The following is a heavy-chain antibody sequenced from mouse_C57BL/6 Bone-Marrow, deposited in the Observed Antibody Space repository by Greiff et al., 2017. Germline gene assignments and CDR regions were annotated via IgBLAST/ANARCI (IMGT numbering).Heavy chain of an antibody. D-gene: IGHD4-1*01. J-gene: IGHJ2*01. Sequence: EVQLQQSGAELVRPGASVKLSCTASGFNIKDDYMHWVKQRPEQGLEWIGWIDPENGDTEYASKFQGKATITADTSSNTAYMQLSSLTTEDSAIYYCARRLGRNYFDYWGQGTTLTVSS. V-gene: IGHV14-4*01. CDR1: GFNIKDDY. CDR3: ARRLGRNYFDY. CDR2: IDPENGDT.